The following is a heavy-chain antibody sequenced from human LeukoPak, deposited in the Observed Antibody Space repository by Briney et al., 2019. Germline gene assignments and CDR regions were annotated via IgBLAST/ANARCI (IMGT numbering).Heavy chain of an antibody. D-gene: IGHD1-14*01. Sequence: GGSLRLSCAASGFTFSSHSMNWVRQAPGKGLEWVSSIGSANSYIYYADSLKGRFTISRDNAKNSLYLQMNSLRAEDTAVYYCAGASGGNRPFDYWGQGTLVTVSS. J-gene: IGHJ4*02. CDR1: GFTFSSHS. CDR3: AGASGGNRPFDY. CDR2: IGSANSYI. V-gene: IGHV3-21*01.